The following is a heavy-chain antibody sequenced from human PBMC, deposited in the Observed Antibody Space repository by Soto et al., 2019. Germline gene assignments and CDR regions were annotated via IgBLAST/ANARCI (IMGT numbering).Heavy chain of an antibody. V-gene: IGHV3-30*18. J-gene: IGHJ4*02. CDR2: ISYDGSNK. CDR1: GFTFSSYG. CDR3: AKDDGEVDTALGY. D-gene: IGHD5-18*01. Sequence: GGSPRLSCAASGFTFSSYGMDWVRQEPGKGLEWVAVISYDGSNKYYADSVRGRFTISRDNSKNTLYLQMNSLRAEDTAVYYCAKDDGEVDTALGYWGQGTLVTVSS.